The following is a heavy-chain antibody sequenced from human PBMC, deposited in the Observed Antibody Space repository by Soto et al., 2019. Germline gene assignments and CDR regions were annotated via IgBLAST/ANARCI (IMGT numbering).Heavy chain of an antibody. CDR1: GASISGFY. V-gene: IGHV4-4*07. CDR3: VRDGTKTLRDWFDP. J-gene: IGHJ5*02. Sequence: QVQLRESGPGLVKPSETLSLTCTVSGASISGFYWSWIRKSAGKGLEWIGRIYATGTTDYNPSLKSRVMMSVDTSKKQFSLKLRSVTAAATAVYYCVRDGTKTLRDWFDPWGQGISVTVSS. D-gene: IGHD1-1*01. CDR2: IYATGTT.